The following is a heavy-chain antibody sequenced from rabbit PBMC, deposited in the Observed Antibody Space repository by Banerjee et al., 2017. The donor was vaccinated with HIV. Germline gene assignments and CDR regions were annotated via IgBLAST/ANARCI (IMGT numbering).Heavy chain of an antibody. V-gene: IGHV1S45*01. J-gene: IGHJ4*01. CDR1: GFSFSSGFW. Sequence: QEQPVESGGGLVQPGTSLTLTCTASGFSFSSGFWICWVRQAPGKGLEWIGYIDPSSGSAYYASWVISRFTISKTSSTTVTLQMTSLTAADTATYFCARNWDLWGQGTLVTVS. CDR3: ARNWDL. CDR2: IDPSSGSA.